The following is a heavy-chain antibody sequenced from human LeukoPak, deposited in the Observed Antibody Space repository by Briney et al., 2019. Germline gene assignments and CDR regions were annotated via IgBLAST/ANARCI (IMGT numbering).Heavy chain of an antibody. J-gene: IGHJ4*02. CDR2: IRGGGTVT. Sequence: PGGSLRLSCAASGFRCSDHYMTWIRQAPGKGLELVAYIRGGGTVTNYRDSEKGRFTISRDNSKNSLYVQMTSLRVEDRAIYYCSSDPSLLALWGQGTLVTVSS. V-gene: IGHV3-11*01. CDR3: SSDPSLLAL. CDR1: GFRCSDHY.